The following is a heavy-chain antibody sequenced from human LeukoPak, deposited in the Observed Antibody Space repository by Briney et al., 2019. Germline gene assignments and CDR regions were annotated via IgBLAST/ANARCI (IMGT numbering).Heavy chain of an antibody. V-gene: IGHV1-69*13. CDR2: XXXXFGTA. CDR1: GGTLSSYA. Sequence: ASVKVSCKASGGTLSSYAISWVRQAPGQGLXXXXXXXXXFGTANYAQKFQGRVTITADESTSTAYMELSSLRSEDTAVYYCARAVIAAAGISSYYYGMDVWGKGTTVTVSS. D-gene: IGHD6-13*01. J-gene: IGHJ6*04. CDR3: ARAVIAAAGISSYYYGMDV.